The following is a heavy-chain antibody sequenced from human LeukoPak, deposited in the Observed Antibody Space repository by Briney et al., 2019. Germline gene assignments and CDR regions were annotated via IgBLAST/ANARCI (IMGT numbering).Heavy chain of an antibody. CDR3: ARLDMVRGSDY. Sequence: SETLSLTCAVYGGSFSCYYWSWIRQPPGKGLEWIGEINHSGSTNYNPSLKSRVTISVDTSKNQVSLKLSFVTAADTAVYYCARLDMVRGSDYWGQGTLVTVSS. J-gene: IGHJ4*02. V-gene: IGHV4-34*01. CDR2: INHSGST. CDR1: GGSFSCYY. D-gene: IGHD3-10*01.